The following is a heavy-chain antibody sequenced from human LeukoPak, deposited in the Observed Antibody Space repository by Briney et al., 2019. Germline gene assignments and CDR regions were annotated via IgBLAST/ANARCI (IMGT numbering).Heavy chain of an antibody. J-gene: IGHJ4*02. CDR1: GVSLSTSGMC. Sequence: SGPALVEPTQTLTLTCTFSGVSLSTSGMCVSWIRQPPGKALEWLARIDWDDDKYYTTSLKTRLTISKDTSKNPVVLTMTNMDPVDTATYFCARIAAFESSGSPDYWGQGTLVTVSS. V-gene: IGHV2-70*11. CDR3: ARIAAFESSGSPDY. D-gene: IGHD3-22*01. CDR2: IDWDDDK.